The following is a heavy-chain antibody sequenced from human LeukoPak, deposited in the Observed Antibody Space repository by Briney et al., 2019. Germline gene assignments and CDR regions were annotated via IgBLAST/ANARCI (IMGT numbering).Heavy chain of an antibody. V-gene: IGHV4-59*01. J-gene: IGHJ4*02. CDR2: IYYSGST. CDR1: GGSISSYY. Sequence: SETLSLTCTVSGGSISSYYWSWIRQPPGKGLEWIGYIYYSGSTNYNPSLKSRVTISVDTSKNEFSLRLSSVTAADTAVYYCARDLRYDSSGWAFDYWGQGTLVTVSS. CDR3: ARDLRYDSSGWAFDY. D-gene: IGHD3-22*01.